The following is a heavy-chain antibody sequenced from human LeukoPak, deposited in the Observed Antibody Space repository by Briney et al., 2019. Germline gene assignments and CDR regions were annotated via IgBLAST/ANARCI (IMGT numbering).Heavy chain of an antibody. D-gene: IGHD1-26*01. CDR2: INPSGGST. Sequence: ASVKVSCKASGYTFTSYYMHWVRQAPGQGLEWMGIINPSGGSTSYAQKFQGRVTMTRDTSTSTVYMELSSLRSEDTAVYYCARAKTSGVGNEPRFDPWGQGTLVSVSS. CDR3: ARAKTSGVGNEPRFDP. CDR1: GYTFTSYY. J-gene: IGHJ5*02. V-gene: IGHV1-46*01.